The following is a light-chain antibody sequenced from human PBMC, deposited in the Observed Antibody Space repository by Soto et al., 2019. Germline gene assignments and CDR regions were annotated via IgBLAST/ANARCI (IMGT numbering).Light chain of an antibody. J-gene: IGKJ3*01. CDR1: QSVSSY. Sequence: EIVLTQSPATLSLSPGERATLSCRASQSVSSYLAWYQQKPGQAPRLLIYDASNRATGIPARFSGSGSGTYITLTIISLEPEDFAFYYCQQRSNWPPVFTFGPGTKVDIK. V-gene: IGKV3-11*01. CDR3: QQRSNWPPVFT. CDR2: DAS.